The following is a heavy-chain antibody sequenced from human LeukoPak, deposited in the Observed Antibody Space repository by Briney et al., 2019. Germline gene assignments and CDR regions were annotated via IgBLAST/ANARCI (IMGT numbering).Heavy chain of an antibody. CDR3: ARQPRGNYYDSSGYGGYYFDY. CDR1: GGSISSSSYY. Sequence: SETLSLTCTVSGGSISSSSYYWGWIRQPPGKGLEWIGSIYYSGSTYYNPSLKSRVTISVDMSKNQFSLKLSSVTAADTAVYYCARQPRGNYYDSSGYGGYYFDYWGQGTLVTVSS. V-gene: IGHV4-39*01. D-gene: IGHD3-22*01. CDR2: IYYSGST. J-gene: IGHJ4*02.